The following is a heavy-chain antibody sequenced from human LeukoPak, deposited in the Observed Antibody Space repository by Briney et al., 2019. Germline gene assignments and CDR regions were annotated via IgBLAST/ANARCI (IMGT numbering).Heavy chain of an antibody. CDR3: ARDHLGYCSSTSCLTRDWFDP. Sequence: GGSLRLSCAASGFTFSSYSMNWVRQAPGKGLEWVSYISSSGSTIYYADSVKGRFTISRDNAKNSLYLQMNSLRAEDTAVYYCARDHLGYCSSTSCLTRDWFDPWGQGTLVTVSS. J-gene: IGHJ5*02. V-gene: IGHV3-48*04. CDR2: ISSSGSTI. D-gene: IGHD2-2*01. CDR1: GFTFSSYS.